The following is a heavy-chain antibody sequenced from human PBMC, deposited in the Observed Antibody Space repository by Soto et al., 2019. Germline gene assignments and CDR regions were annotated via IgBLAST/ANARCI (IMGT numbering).Heavy chain of an antibody. CDR2: IIPIFGTP. V-gene: IGHV1-69*01. J-gene: IGHJ4*02. D-gene: IGHD3-10*01. CDR1: GGIFSTYA. Sequence: QVPLVQSGAEVKKPGSSVKVSCKASGGIFSTYAISWLRQAPVQGLEWMGGIIPIFGTPNYAQRFQGRVTITADESTTTSYMELSRLKSEDTAVYYCARDRDDYGSGNYYNRIDFWGQGTLVTVSS. CDR3: ARDRDDYGSGNYYNRIDF.